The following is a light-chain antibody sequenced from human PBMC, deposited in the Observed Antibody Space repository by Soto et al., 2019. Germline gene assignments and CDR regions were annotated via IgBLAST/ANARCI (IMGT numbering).Light chain of an antibody. V-gene: IGKV3-15*01. CDR2: HAS. Sequence: TQSPATLSVSPGEGATLSCRASQSISSDLAWYQQKPGQAPRLLIYHASTRATGIPARFSGSGSGTDFTLTISSLQSEDSAVYYCQKYNNTPPNTFGGGTQVDIK. J-gene: IGKJ4*02. CDR1: QSISSD. CDR3: QKYNNTPPNT.